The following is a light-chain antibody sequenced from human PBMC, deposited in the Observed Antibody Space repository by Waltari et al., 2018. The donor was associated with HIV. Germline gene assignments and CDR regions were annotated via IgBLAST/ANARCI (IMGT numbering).Light chain of an antibody. V-gene: IGKV3-20*01. J-gene: IGKJ2*01. CDR2: GAS. CDR3: QQYGGSPQYT. CDR1: RAVCSSY. Sequence: EIVLTQPPVTLSLPPGESATLSCRASRAVCSSYLAWYQQRPGQAPSLVIYGASSRGTGIPDRFSGSGSATDFTLTISRLETEDIAVYYCQQYGGSPQYTFGQGTKLEIK.